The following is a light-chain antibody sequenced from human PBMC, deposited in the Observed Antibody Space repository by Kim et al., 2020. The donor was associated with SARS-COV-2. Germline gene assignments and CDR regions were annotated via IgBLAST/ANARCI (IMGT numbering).Light chain of an antibody. J-gene: IGLJ1*01. Sequence: QSALTQPASVSGSPGQSITISCTGTSSDVGGYDYVSWYQQHPGEAPKLVIYDVTKRPSGVSNRFSGSKSGNTASLTISGLQGEDEADYYCCSFIDTSTWVFGSGTKVTVL. CDR1: SSDVGGYDY. CDR2: DVT. V-gene: IGLV2-14*03. CDR3: CSFIDTSTWV.